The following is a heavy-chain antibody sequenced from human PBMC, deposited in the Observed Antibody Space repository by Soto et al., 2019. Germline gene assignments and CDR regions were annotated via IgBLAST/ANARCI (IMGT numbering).Heavy chain of an antibody. V-gene: IGHV1-69*13. Sequence: SVKVSCKASGGTFSIYAISCVRQAPLQWLEWMGGIIPIFGTANYAQKFQGRVTITADESTSTAYMELSSLRSEDTAVYYCAIGYSSSPLYYYYGMDVWGQGTTVTVSS. CDR2: IIPIFGTA. CDR3: AIGYSSSPLYYYYGMDV. J-gene: IGHJ6*02. D-gene: IGHD6-6*01. CDR1: GGTFSIYA.